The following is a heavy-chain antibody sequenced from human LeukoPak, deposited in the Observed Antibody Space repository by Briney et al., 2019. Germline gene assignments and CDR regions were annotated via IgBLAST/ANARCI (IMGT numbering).Heavy chain of an antibody. CDR1: EFTVSNNY. V-gene: IGHV3-30*18. J-gene: IGHJ4*02. D-gene: IGHD1-26*01. CDR3: AKGSGSYDYFDS. Sequence: PGGSLRLSCAVSEFTVSNNYMNWVRQAPGKGLEWVAGVSSDGSNTFYEDSVKGRFSISRDNSNNTLYLQLNSLRVEDTAVYYCAKGSGSYDYFDSWGQGALVSVS. CDR2: VSSDGSNT.